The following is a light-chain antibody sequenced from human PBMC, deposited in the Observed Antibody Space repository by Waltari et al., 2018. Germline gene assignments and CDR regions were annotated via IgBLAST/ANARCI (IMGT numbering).Light chain of an antibody. CDR2: RAS. Sequence: EIVLTQSPDTLSLSPGERATLSCRASQSVSSSYLAWYQQKPGQAPRLLIYRASSRATGIPDRFSGSVSGTDFTLTISRLEPEDFAVYYSQLYGSSPPHTFGQGTKLEIK. CDR1: QSVSSSY. CDR3: QLYGSSPPHT. J-gene: IGKJ2*01. V-gene: IGKV3-20*01.